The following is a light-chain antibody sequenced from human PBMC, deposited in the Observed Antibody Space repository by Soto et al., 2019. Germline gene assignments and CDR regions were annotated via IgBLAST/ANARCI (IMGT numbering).Light chain of an antibody. J-gene: IGLJ3*02. CDR3: CSYAVANTLV. CDR2: DVT. CDR1: SSDVGTYNF. Sequence: QSALTQPRSVSGSPGQSVTISCTGTSSDVGTYNFVSWYQQNPGKAPKLLIYDVTKRPSGVPDRFSGSKSGNTASLTISGLQSEDEADYYCCSYAVANTLVFGGGTKLTVL. V-gene: IGLV2-11*01.